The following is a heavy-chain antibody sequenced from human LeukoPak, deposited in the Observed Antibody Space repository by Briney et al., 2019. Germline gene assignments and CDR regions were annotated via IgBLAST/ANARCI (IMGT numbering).Heavy chain of an antibody. CDR2: INHSGST. CDR3: ARRSIRAAFDY. CDR1: GGSFSGYY. Sequence: PSETLSLNCAVYGGSFSGYYWSWIRQPPGKGLEWIGEINHSGSTNYNPSLKSRVTISVDTSKNQFSLKLSSVTAADTAVYYCARRSIRAAFDYWGQGTLVTVSS. D-gene: IGHD2-15*01. J-gene: IGHJ4*02. V-gene: IGHV4-34*01.